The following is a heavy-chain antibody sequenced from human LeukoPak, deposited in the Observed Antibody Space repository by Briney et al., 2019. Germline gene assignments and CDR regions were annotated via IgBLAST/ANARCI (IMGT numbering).Heavy chain of an antibody. CDR3: ARDGGVGAELDY. D-gene: IGHD1-26*01. V-gene: IGHV3-11*04. CDR2: ISSSGSTI. Sequence: GGSLRLSCAASVFTFSDYYMSWIRQAPGQGVEWGSYISSSGSTIYYADSVKGRFTISRDNAKNSLYLQMNSLRAEDTAVYYCARDGGVGAELDYWGQGTLVTVSS. J-gene: IGHJ4*02. CDR1: VFTFSDYY.